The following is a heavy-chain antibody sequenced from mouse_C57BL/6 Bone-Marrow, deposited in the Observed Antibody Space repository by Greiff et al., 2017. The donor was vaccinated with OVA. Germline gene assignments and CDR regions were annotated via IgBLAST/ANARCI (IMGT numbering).Heavy chain of an antibody. J-gene: IGHJ3*01. CDR3: ARRGNYCAWFAY. CDR2: IYPRSGNT. CDR1: GYTFTSYG. D-gene: IGHD2-1*01. V-gene: IGHV1-81*01. Sequence: VQLQQSGAELARPGASVKLSCKASGYTFTSYGISWVKQRTGQGLEWIGEIYPRSGNTYYNEKFKGKATLTADKSSSTAYVELRSLTSEDSAVYFCARRGNYCAWFAYWGQGTLVTVSA.